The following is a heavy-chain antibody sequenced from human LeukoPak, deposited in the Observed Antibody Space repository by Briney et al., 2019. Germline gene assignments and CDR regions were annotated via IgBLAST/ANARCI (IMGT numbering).Heavy chain of an antibody. Sequence: SETLSLTCTVSCGSTSSSSYYWGWIRQPPGKGLEWIGNIYYTGRTYYNPSLKSRVTISVDTSKNQFSLKLSSVSAADTAVYYCARLYYYDSSGPPLWGQGTLVTVSS. CDR3: ARLYYYDSSGPPL. D-gene: IGHD3-22*01. CDR1: CGSTSSSSYY. V-gene: IGHV4-39*01. CDR2: IYYTGRT. J-gene: IGHJ4*02.